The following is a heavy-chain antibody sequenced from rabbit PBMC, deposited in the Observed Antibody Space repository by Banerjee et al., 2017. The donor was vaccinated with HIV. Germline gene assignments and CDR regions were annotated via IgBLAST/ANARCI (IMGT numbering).Heavy chain of an antibody. CDR2: IYNGDGST. V-gene: IGHV1S40*01. J-gene: IGHJ4*01. CDR3: ARDTNGWGVHFNL. CDR1: GFSFSTNYY. Sequence: QSLEESGGDLVKPGASLTLTCTASGFSFSTNYYISWVRQAPGKGPEWIACIYNGDGSTDYASWAKGRFTISKTSSTTVTLQMTSLTAADTAIYFCARDTNGWGVHFNLWGPGTLVTVS. D-gene: IGHD4-1*01.